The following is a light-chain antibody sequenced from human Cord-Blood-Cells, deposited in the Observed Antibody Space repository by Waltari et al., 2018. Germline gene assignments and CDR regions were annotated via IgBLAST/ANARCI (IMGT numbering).Light chain of an antibody. CDR1: QSISSW. V-gene: IGKV1-5*03. CDR3: QQYNSYST. CDR2: KAS. Sequence: DIQMTQSPSTLSASVGDSVTSTCRARQSISSWLAWYQQKPGKASKLLTYKASRLESGAPSRFSGSGSETEVTLSLSTPQPDDFASDYCQQYNSYSTCGQGTKEEIK. J-gene: IGKJ1*01.